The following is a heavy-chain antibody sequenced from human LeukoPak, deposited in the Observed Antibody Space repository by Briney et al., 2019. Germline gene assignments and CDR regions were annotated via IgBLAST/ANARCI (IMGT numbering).Heavy chain of an antibody. CDR2: IYNSGST. CDR3: ARHPGSNWISPIDY. J-gene: IGHJ4*02. CDR1: GGSMSSYY. D-gene: IGHD1-20*01. Sequence: SETLSLTCTVSGGSMSSYYWSWIRQPPGKGLEWIGYIYNSGSTNYNPSLKSRVTISIDTSKNQFSLKLSSVDVTEVALSSCARHPGSNWISPIDYWGQGTLVTVSS. V-gene: IGHV4-59*08.